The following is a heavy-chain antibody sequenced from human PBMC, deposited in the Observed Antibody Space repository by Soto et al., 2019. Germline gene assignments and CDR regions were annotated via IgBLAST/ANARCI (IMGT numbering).Heavy chain of an antibody. CDR1: GGSISSYY. J-gene: IGHJ4*02. V-gene: IGHV4-59*01. Sequence: QVQLQESGPGLVKPSETLSLTCTVSGGSISSYYWSWIRQPPGKGLEWIGYIYYSGSTNNNPSLKSRVTISVDTSKNQFSLKLSSVTAADTAVYYCARRWGPTFDFWGQGTLVTVSS. CDR3: ARRWGPTFDF. CDR2: IYYSGST. D-gene: IGHD1-26*01.